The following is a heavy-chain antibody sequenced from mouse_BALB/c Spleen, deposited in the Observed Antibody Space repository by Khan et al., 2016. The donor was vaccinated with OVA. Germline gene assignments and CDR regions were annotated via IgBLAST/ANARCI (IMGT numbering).Heavy chain of an antibody. J-gene: IGHJ4*01. Sequence: QIQLVQSGPELKKPGETVQISCEASGFTFTNYGMNWVKQAPGKGLKWMGWINTYTGEPTFADDFKGRFAFSLETSASTAYLQINSLKNEDTATYFCARVGYNGTMDCWGQGTSVTVSS. CDR3: ARVGYNGTMDC. D-gene: IGHD2-14*01. CDR2: INTYTGEP. CDR1: GFTFTNYG. V-gene: IGHV9-3-1*01.